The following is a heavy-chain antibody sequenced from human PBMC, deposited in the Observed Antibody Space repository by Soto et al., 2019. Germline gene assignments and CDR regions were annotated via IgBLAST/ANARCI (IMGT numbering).Heavy chain of an antibody. CDR2: IYYSGST. CDR3: ARRQTTVDAFDI. D-gene: IGHD4-17*01. Sequence: SETLSLTCTVSGGSISSSSYYWGWIRQPPGKGLEWIGSIYYSGSTYYNPSPKSRVTISVDTSKNQFSLKLSSVTAADTAVYYCARRQTTVDAFDIWGQGTMVTVSS. CDR1: GGSISSSSYY. J-gene: IGHJ3*02. V-gene: IGHV4-39*01.